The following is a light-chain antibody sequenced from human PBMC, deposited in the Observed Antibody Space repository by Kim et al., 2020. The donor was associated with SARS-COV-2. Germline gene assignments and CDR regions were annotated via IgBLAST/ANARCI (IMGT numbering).Light chain of an antibody. Sequence: QSVLTQPPSASGTPGQRVTISCSGSSSNIGSNTVTWYQQLPGTAPKLLIHRTDQRPSGVPDRFSGSKSGTSASLAISGLRSEDEADYYCAAWDDSLNGYVFGTGTKVTVL. CDR1: SSNIGSNT. J-gene: IGLJ1*01. CDR2: RTD. V-gene: IGLV1-44*01. CDR3: AAWDDSLNGYV.